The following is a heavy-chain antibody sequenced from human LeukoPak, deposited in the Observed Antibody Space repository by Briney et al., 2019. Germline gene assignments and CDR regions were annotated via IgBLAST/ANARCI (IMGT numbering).Heavy chain of an antibody. V-gene: IGHV3-23*01. CDR2: VRGSGGIT. D-gene: IGHD1-26*01. J-gene: IGHJ4*02. CDR3: AKGDTRWELPHDF. Sequence: GGSMRLSCGASGITFSSYAMSWVGQGPGKGLEWVSVVRGSGGITSYAHYVKGRFTNSRENSKNTLYLQMNSLRAQDKAVYYCAKGDTRWELPHDFWGQGTLVTVSS. CDR1: GITFSSYA.